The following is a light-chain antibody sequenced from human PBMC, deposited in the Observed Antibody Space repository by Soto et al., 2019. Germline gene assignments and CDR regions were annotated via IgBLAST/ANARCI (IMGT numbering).Light chain of an antibody. J-gene: IGKJ5*01. CDR2: GAS. Sequence: EIVMTQSPATLSVSPGGRATLSCRASQSISDTLAWSQQKPGQAPRLLIHGASTRATGFPARFSGSGSETDFTLTISSLEPEDSAVYYCQQRNIWPPVTFGQGTRLEIK. CDR3: QQRNIWPPVT. V-gene: IGKV3-15*01. CDR1: QSISDT.